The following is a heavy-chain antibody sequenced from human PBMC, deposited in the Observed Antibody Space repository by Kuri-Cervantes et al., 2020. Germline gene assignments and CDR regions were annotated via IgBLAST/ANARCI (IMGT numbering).Heavy chain of an antibody. Sequence: GESLKISCAASGFTFSSYAMSWVRQAPGRGPQWVSAISNSGISTYYADSVKGRFTISRDNSKNTLYLQMDSLRAEDTAVYYCARDRRGGAPTSYYDYWGQGTLVTVSS. D-gene: IGHD3-16*01. CDR3: ARDRRGGAPTSYYDY. CDR1: GFTFSSYA. J-gene: IGHJ4*02. CDR2: ISNSGIST. V-gene: IGHV3-23*01.